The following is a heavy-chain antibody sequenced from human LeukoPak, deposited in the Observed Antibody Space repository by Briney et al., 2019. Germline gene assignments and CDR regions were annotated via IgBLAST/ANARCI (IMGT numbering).Heavy chain of an antibody. CDR1: GFTFSNAW. J-gene: IGHJ6*02. Sequence: PGGSLRLSCAASGFTFSNAWMSWVRQAPGKGLEWVGRIKSKTDGGTTDYAAPVKGRFTISRDDSKNTLYLQMNSLKTEDTAVYYCARDRKAVARHYYYGMDVWGQGTTVTVSS. CDR2: IKSKTDGGTT. D-gene: IGHD6-19*01. V-gene: IGHV3-15*01. CDR3: ARDRKAVARHYYYGMDV.